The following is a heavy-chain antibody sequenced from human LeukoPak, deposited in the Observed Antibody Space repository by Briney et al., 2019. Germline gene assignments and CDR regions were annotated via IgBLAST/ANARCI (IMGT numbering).Heavy chain of an antibody. V-gene: IGHV1-18*01. J-gene: IGHJ4*02. Sequence: GASVKVSCKASGYTFTNYGISWVRQAPGQGLEWMGWISAYNGNTNYAQKLQGRVTMTTDTSTSTAYMELRSLRSDDTAVYYCARMGYSSGWYPLGYWGQGTLVTVSS. CDR3: ARMGYSSGWYPLGY. D-gene: IGHD6-19*01. CDR1: GYTFTNYG. CDR2: ISAYNGNT.